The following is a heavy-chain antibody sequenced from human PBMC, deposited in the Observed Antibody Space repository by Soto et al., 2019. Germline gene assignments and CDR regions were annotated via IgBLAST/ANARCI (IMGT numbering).Heavy chain of an antibody. J-gene: IGHJ6*02. CDR1: GFTFSSYG. CDR3: AKDLGLDFHYYYGMDV. Sequence: GGSLRLSCAASGFTFSSYGMHWVRQAPGKGLEWVAVISYDGSNKYYADSVKGRFTISRDNSKNTLYLQMNSLRAEDTAVYYCAKDLGLDFHYYYGMDVWGQGTTVTVSS. CDR2: ISYDGSNK. V-gene: IGHV3-30*18. D-gene: IGHD3-9*01.